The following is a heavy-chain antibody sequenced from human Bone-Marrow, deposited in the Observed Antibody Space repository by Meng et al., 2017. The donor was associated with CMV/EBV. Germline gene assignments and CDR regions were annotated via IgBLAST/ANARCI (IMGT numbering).Heavy chain of an antibody. CDR1: GGSISSGDYY. J-gene: IGHJ4*02. Sequence: SETLSLTCTGSGGSISSGDYYWSWIRQPPGKGLEWIGYIYYSGSTYYNPSLKSRVTISVDMSKNHFSLKLTSVTAADTAVYYCARVRDLFRYFDYWGQGTLVTVSS. CDR3: ARVRDLFRYFDY. V-gene: IGHV4-30-4*08. CDR2: IYYSGST.